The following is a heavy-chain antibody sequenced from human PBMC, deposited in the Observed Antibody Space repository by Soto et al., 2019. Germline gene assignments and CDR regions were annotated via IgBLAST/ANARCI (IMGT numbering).Heavy chain of an antibody. D-gene: IGHD1-26*01. CDR3: ARRGATTLYYYYGMDV. J-gene: IGHJ6*02. Sequence: PGASRRLCCAAWRFTFTYGHMSWLRQAPGKGLESVSYISSSGSTIYYADPVKGRVTVSRDNAKNSLYLQMNGLRAEDTAVYYCARRGATTLYYYYGMDVWGQGT. CDR2: ISSSGSTI. CDR1: RFTFTYGH. V-gene: IGHV3-11*01.